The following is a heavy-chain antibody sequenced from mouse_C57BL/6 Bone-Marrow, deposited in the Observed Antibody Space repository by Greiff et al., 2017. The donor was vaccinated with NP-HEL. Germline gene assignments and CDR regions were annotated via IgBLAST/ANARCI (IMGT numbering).Heavy chain of an antibody. CDR2: IWRGGST. D-gene: IGHD1-1*01. V-gene: IGHV2-5*01. CDR1: GFSLTSYG. CDR3: AKKDYYGSSSWFAY. J-gene: IGHJ3*01. Sequence: VQLQQSGPGLVQPSQSLSITCTVSGFSLTSYGVHWVRQSPGKGLEWLGVIWRGGSTDYNVAFMSRLSITKDNSKSQVFFKMNSLQADDTAIYYCAKKDYYGSSSWFAYWGQGTLVTVSA.